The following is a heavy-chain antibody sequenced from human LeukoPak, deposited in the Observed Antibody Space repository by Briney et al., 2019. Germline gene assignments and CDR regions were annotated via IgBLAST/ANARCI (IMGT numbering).Heavy chain of an antibody. Sequence: ASVKVSCKASGYTFTSYGISWVRQATGQGLEWMGWMNPNSGSTGYTQKFQGRVTITRNASISTAYMELGSLRSEDTAVYYCAREGIYYDLDSWGQGTLVTVSS. CDR1: GYTFTSYG. J-gene: IGHJ4*02. CDR2: MNPNSGST. CDR3: AREGIYYDLDS. D-gene: IGHD3-22*01. V-gene: IGHV1-8*03.